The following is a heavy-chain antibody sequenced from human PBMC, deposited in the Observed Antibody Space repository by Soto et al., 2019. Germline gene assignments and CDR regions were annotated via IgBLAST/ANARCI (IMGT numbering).Heavy chain of an antibody. V-gene: IGHV1-18*04. D-gene: IGHD3-10*01. J-gene: IGHJ5*02. CDR2: ISAYNGNT. Sequence: ASVKVSCKASGYTFTSYGIRWVRQAPGQGLEWMGWISAYNGNTNYAQKLQGRVTMTTDTSTSTAYMELRSLRSDDTAVYYCARSSGLRYGSGSYYSWFDPWGQGTLVTVYS. CDR3: ARSSGLRYGSGSYYSWFDP. CDR1: GYTFTSYG.